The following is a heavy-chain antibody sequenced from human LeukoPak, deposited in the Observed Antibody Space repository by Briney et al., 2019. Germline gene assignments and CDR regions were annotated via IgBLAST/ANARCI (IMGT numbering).Heavy chain of an antibody. CDR2: IYYGGST. CDR3: ARDAGHQLSRRNYYAMDV. Sequence: ASETLSLTCTVSGVSISPYYWSWIRQPPGEGLEWIGSIYYGGSTYYNPSLKSRVSISVDTSKNQFSLKVSSVTAADTAVYYCARDAGHQLSRRNYYAMDVWGQGTAVTVSS. CDR1: GVSISPYY. D-gene: IGHD2-2*01. V-gene: IGHV4-59*12. J-gene: IGHJ6*02.